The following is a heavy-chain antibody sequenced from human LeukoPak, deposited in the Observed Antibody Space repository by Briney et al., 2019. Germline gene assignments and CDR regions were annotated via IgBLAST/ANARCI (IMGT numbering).Heavy chain of an antibody. CDR1: GYTFTGYY. J-gene: IGHJ4*02. V-gene: IGHV1-2*02. CDR2: INPNSGGT. Sequence: GASVKVSCKASGYTFTGYYMHWVRQAPGQGLEWMGWINPNSGGTNYAQKFQGRVTMTRDTSTSTVYMELSSLRSEDTAVYYCARDFPEYYFDYWGQGTLVTVSS. D-gene: IGHD2/OR15-2a*01. CDR3: ARDFPEYYFDY.